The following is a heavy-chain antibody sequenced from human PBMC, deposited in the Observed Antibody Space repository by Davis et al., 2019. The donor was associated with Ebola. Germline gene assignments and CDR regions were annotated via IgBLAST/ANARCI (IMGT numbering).Heavy chain of an antibody. CDR2: ISSNNGNT. V-gene: IGHV1-18*04. CDR1: GYTFTNYV. J-gene: IGHJ6*04. CDR3: ARDGYCLSSGCYGYGMDV. Sequence: ASVKVSCKASGYTFTNYVVSWVRQAPGQGLEWMGRISSNNGNTDYAQKFQGRVTMTTDTSTTTAYMELRSLRSDDTATYYCARDGYCLSSGCYGYGMDVWGKGTTVTVSS. D-gene: IGHD3-22*01.